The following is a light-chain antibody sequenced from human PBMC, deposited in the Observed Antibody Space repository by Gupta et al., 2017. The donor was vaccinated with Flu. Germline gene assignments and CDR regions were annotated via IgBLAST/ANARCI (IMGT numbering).Light chain of an antibody. CDR1: SSDVGSYNL. V-gene: IGLV2-23*01. CDR3: CSYAGISTWV. CDR2: EGS. J-gene: IGLJ3*02. Sequence: QSALTQPASVSGSPGKSITISCTGTSSDVGSYNLVSWYQQHPGKAPKLMIYEGSKRPSVVSNRFSGSKSGNTASLTISGLQAEDEADYYCCSYAGISTWVFGGGTKLTVL.